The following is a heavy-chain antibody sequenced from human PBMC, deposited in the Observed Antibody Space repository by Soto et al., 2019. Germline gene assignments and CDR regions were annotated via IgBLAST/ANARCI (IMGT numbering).Heavy chain of an antibody. CDR1: GFSLSTSGVG. CDR2: IYWDDDK. Sequence: QITLKESGPTLVKPTQTLTLTCTFSGFSLSTSGVGVGWIRQPPGKALEWLALIYWDDDKSYSPSLKSRLTSTKDTAKNQLVLTKTHMDPVDKAKSYCALYPGAYYYDYMDGWGKGTTVTV. CDR3: ALYPGAYYYDYMDG. J-gene: IGHJ6*03. V-gene: IGHV2-5*02.